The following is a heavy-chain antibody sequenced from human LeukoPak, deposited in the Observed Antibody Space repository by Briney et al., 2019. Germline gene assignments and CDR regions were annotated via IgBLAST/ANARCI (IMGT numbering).Heavy chain of an antibody. CDR2: ISTYNGNT. Sequence: ASVKVSFKASGYTFTNHGISWVRQAPGQGLEWMGWISTYNGNTNYEQKLQGRVTMTTDTSTSTAYMELRSLRSDDTAVYYCARSGGWAYGDYDGFIAFDIWGQGTMVTVSS. D-gene: IGHD4-17*01. CDR3: ARSGGWAYGDYDGFIAFDI. V-gene: IGHV1-18*01. J-gene: IGHJ3*02. CDR1: GYTFTNHG.